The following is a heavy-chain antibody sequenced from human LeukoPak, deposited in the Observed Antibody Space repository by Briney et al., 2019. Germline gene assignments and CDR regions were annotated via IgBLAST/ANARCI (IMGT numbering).Heavy chain of an antibody. D-gene: IGHD2-15*01. Sequence: GGSLRLSCAASGFTFSSYTMNWVRQAPGKGLEWVSSISSGSSYIYYPDSVKGRFTISRDNAKNSLYLQMNSLRAEDTAVYYCARDAYCSGGSCPADCRGQGTLVTVSS. J-gene: IGHJ4*02. V-gene: IGHV3-21*01. CDR2: ISSGSSYI. CDR3: ARDAYCSGGSCPADC. CDR1: GFTFSSYT.